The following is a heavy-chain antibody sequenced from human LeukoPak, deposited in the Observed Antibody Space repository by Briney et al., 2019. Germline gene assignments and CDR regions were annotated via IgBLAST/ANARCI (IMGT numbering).Heavy chain of an antibody. D-gene: IGHD2-2*01. CDR2: ISAYNGNT. CDR3: ARAGAGGIVVVPAALLVDY. J-gene: IGHJ4*02. CDR1: GYTFTSYG. V-gene: IGHV1-18*04. Sequence: APVKVSCKASGYTFTSYGISWVRQAPGQGLEWMGWISAYNGNTNYAQKLQGRVTMTTDTSTSTAYMELRSLRSDDTAVYYCARAGAGGIVVVPAALLVDYWGQGTLVTVSS.